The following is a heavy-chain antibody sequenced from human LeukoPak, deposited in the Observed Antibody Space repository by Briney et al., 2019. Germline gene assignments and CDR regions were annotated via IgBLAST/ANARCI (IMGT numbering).Heavy chain of an antibody. V-gene: IGHV1-8*01. J-gene: IGHJ4*02. CDR2: MNPNSGNT. CDR1: GYTFTSYD. Sequence: ASVKVSCKASGYTFTSYDINWVRQATGQGLEWMGWMNPNSGNTGYAQKFQGRVTMTRNTSISTAYMELSSLRSEDTAVYYCARSNYYGSGSYYMPHFDYWGQGTLVTVSS. D-gene: IGHD3-10*01. CDR3: ARSNYYGSGSYYMPHFDY.